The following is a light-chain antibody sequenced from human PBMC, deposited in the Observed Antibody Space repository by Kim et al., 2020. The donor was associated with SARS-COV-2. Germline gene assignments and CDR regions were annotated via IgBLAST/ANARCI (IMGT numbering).Light chain of an antibody. CDR1: QTIKNR. J-gene: IGKJ1*01. CDR3: QQSNNWPPLT. V-gene: IGKV3-15*01. Sequence: EIVMTQSPATLSVSPGERATLSCRASQTIKNRLVWYQHKPGQAPRLLIYDATTRATGIPARFIGSGSETDFTLTISNLQSEDSAVYYCQQSNNWPPLTFGQGTKVDIK. CDR2: DAT.